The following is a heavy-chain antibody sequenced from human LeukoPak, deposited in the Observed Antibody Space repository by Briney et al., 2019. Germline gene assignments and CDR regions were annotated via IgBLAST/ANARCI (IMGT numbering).Heavy chain of an antibody. V-gene: IGHV1-18*01. CDR2: ISAYNGNT. J-gene: IGHJ6*03. D-gene: IGHD6-13*01. CDR3: ARRGYSSSWYAGTYYYYYYMDV. CDR1: GYTFTSYG. Sequence: ASVKVSCNASGYTFTSYGISWVRQAPGQGLEGMGWISAYNGNTDYAQKLQGRVTMTTDTSTSTAYMELRSLRSDDTAVYYCARRGYSSSWYAGTYYYYYYMDVWGKGTTVTISS.